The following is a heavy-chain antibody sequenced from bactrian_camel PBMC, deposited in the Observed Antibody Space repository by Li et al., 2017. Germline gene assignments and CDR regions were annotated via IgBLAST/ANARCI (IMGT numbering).Heavy chain of an antibody. CDR1: GCTYRPCN. J-gene: IGHJ4*01. V-gene: IGHV3S53*01. CDR2: LTRDGYP. D-gene: IGHD2*01. Sequence: VQLVESGGGSVQSGGSLRLSCVASGCTYRPCNMDWYRQAPGKEREKVAALTRDGYPGYAPSVKGRFIISRDRTENIMYLQMNDLKPEDTARYYCHTTYQGEEYWGQGTQVTVS. CDR3: HTTYQGEEY.